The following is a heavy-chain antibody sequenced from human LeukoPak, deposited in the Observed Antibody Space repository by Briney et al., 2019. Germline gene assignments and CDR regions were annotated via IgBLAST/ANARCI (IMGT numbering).Heavy chain of an antibody. J-gene: IGHJ5*02. CDR1: GFTFSSYA. D-gene: IGHD3-22*01. CDR2: ISGSGGST. Sequence: PGGSLRLSCAASGFTFSSYAMSWVRQAPGKGPEWVSAISGSGGSTYYADSVKGRFTISRDNSKNTLYLQMNSLRAEDTAVYYCAKALTTYYYDSSGYYDGRNWFDPWGQGTLVTVSS. CDR3: AKALTTYYYDSSGYYDGRNWFDP. V-gene: IGHV3-23*01.